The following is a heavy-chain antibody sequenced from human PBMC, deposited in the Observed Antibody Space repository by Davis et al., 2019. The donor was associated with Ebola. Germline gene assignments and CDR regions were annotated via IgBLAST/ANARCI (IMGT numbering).Heavy chain of an antibody. CDR2: ISSSSNYI. V-gene: IGHV3-21*01. J-gene: IGHJ2*01. CDR1: GFIFSYYS. Sequence: GESLKISCAASGFIFSYYSMNWVRQAPGKGLEWVSFISSSSNYIYYADSVKGRFTVSRDNAKNSLYLQMNSLRAEDTAVYYCVRDPALVVTGGGWFFGLWGRGTLVTVSS. D-gene: IGHD2-21*02. CDR3: VRDPALVVTGGGWFFGL.